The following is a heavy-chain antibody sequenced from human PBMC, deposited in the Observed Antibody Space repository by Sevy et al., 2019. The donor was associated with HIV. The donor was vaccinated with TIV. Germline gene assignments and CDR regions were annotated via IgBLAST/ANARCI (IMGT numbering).Heavy chain of an antibody. J-gene: IGHJ5*01. Sequence: SENLSLTWSVSGGSVTGYFWSWIRQPPGKGLEWIAYIYYSGTTIYNPSLKSRVTISVDTSRSQFPLKLSSVTDADTAMYFCARHAAAATSSFDFWGQGTLVTVSS. CDR3: ARHAAAATSSFDF. CDR2: IYYSGTT. D-gene: IGHD6-25*01. CDR1: GGSVTGYF. V-gene: IGHV4-59*08.